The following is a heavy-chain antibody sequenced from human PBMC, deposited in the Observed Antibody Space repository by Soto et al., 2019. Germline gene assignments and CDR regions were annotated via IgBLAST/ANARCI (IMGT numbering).Heavy chain of an antibody. D-gene: IGHD3-10*01. Sequence: QVQLEQSGAEVKKPGSSVKVSCKASGGTLSDHGVAWLRQAPGQGLEWMGGTIPVFNTAKYAQKFQGRVTVTADKCTNIAYMELSSLRSEDTAFYFCARGVYGSGNYYTGPSAFDIWGQGTVVIVSS. CDR3: ARGVYGSGNYYTGPSAFDI. CDR1: GGTLSDHG. J-gene: IGHJ3*02. V-gene: IGHV1-69*06. CDR2: TIPVFNTA.